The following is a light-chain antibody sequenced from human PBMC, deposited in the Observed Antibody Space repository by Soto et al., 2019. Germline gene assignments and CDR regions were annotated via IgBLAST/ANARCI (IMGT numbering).Light chain of an antibody. J-gene: IGKJ5*01. V-gene: IGKV1D-12*01. CDR1: PDIAGY. CDR3: QQAYSFPIT. Sequence: DIHVTQSPSSVSSSVGDRVTITCRASPDIAGYLAWYQHKPGRAPELLIHAASSLQSGVPSRFSGSGSGTDFTLTINSLQPEDFATYYCQQAYSFPITFGQGTRLEIK. CDR2: AAS.